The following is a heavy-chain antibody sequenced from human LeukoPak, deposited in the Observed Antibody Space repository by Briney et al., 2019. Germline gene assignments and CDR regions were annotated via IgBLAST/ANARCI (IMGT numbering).Heavy chain of an antibody. Sequence: SETLSLTCTVSGGSISSYYWSWIRQPPGKGLGWIGYIYYSGSTNYNPSLKSRVTISVDTSKNQFSLKLSSVTAADTAVYYCARVGVVTRLGAFDIWGQGTMVTVSS. J-gene: IGHJ3*02. CDR1: GGSISSYY. V-gene: IGHV4-59*01. D-gene: IGHD4-23*01. CDR3: ARVGVVTRLGAFDI. CDR2: IYYSGST.